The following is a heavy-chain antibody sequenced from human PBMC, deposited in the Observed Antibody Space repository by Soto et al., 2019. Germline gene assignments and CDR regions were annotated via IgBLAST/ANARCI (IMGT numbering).Heavy chain of an antibody. D-gene: IGHD6-6*01. Sequence: GGSLRLSCAASGFTFSSYAMSWVRQAPGKGLEWVSAISGSGGSTYYADSVKGRFTISRDNSKNTLYLQMNSLRAEDTAVYYCAKDPRSCSSGAYYYMDVWGKGTTVTVSS. CDR2: ISGSGGST. CDR1: GFTFSSYA. V-gene: IGHV3-23*01. J-gene: IGHJ6*03. CDR3: AKDPRSCSSGAYYYMDV.